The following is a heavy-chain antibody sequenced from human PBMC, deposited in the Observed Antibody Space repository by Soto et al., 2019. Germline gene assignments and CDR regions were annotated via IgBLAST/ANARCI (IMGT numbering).Heavy chain of an antibody. CDR1: GFTVSSNY. Sequence: GGSLILSCAASGFTVSSNYMSWVRQAPGKGLEWVSVIYSGGSTYYADSVKGRFTISRDNSKNTLYLQMNSLRAEDTAVYYCARADNWNYGKFDPWGQGTLVTVSS. V-gene: IGHV3-53*01. J-gene: IGHJ5*02. CDR3: ARADNWNYGKFDP. CDR2: IYSGGST. D-gene: IGHD1-7*01.